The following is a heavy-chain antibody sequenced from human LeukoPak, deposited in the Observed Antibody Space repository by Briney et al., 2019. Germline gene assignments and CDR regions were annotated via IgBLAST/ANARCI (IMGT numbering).Heavy chain of an antibody. J-gene: IGHJ4*02. CDR3: AGSTHLSSGYYQN. CDR2: IYYSGST. V-gene: IGHV4-59*01. D-gene: IGHD3-22*01. Sequence: SETLSLTCTVSGGSISSYYWSWIRQPPGKGREWSGYIYYSGSTNYNPSLKSRVTISVDTSKNQFSLKLSSVTAADTAVYYCAGSTHLSSGYYQNWGQGTLVTVSS. CDR1: GGSISSYY.